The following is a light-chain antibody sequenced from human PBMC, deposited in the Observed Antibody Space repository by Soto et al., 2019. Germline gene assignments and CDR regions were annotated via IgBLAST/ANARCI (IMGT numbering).Light chain of an antibody. J-gene: IGKJ1*01. CDR2: DAS. CDR3: QQYYSYPRT. Sequence: DIQMTQSPSTLSASVGDSVTITCRASQSISTWLAWYQQKPGKAPKLLIYDASSLEGGVPSRFSGSGSGTEFTLTISGLQPDDFATYYCQQYYSYPRTFGQGTKVDIK. V-gene: IGKV1-5*01. CDR1: QSISTW.